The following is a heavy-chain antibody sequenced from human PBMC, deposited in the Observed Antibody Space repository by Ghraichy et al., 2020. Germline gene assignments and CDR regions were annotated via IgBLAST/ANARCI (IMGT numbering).Heavy chain of an antibody. J-gene: IGHJ4*02. CDR2: ISGNSDTT. Sequence: GGSLRLSCAASGFTFSSYAVNWVRQAPGQGLEWVSAISGNSDTTLYADSVKGRFTISRDDSKNTLYLQLESLRAEDTAIYYCARWTTMYDNWGQGTLVTVSS. D-gene: IGHD3-10*02. CDR1: GFTFSSYA. V-gene: IGHV3-23*01. CDR3: ARWTTMYDN.